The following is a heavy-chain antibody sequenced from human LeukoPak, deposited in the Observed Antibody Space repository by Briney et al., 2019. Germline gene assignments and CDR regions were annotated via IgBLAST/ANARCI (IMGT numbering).Heavy chain of an antibody. CDR2: IYYSGST. V-gene: IGHV4-59*08. Sequence: PSETLSLTRTVSGGSISGYYWSWIRQPPGKGLEWIGYIYYSGSTNYNPSLESRVTISVDTSKNQFSLRLSSVTAADTAVHYCARHKNSASNVFDVWGQGTMVTVSS. CDR1: GGSISGYY. J-gene: IGHJ3*01. D-gene: IGHD1-7*01. CDR3: ARHKNSASNVFDV.